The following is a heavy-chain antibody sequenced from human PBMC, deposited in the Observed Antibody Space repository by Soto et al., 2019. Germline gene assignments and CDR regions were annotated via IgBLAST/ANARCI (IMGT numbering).Heavy chain of an antibody. CDR2: INKDGSEK. V-gene: IGHV3-7*03. CDR3: ASRPCEVNYYGVFDY. J-gene: IGHJ4*02. CDR1: GFTFTTCW. Sequence: PGGSLRLSCAASGFTFTTCWMTWVRQAPGKELEWVANINKDGSEKYYMDSVRGRFTISRDNAKNSLFLQMNSLRAEDTAVYYCASRPCEVNYYGVFDYWCQGALVTVSS. D-gene: IGHD3-22*01.